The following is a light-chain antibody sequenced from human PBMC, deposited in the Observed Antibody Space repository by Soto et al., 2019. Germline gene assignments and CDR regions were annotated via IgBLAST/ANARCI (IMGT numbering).Light chain of an antibody. CDR1: QSISIW. V-gene: IGKV1-5*01. Sequence: DIQMTQSPSTLSASVGDRVTITCRASQSISIWLAWYQQKPGKAPNILIYDASTLVSGLPSRFSGSGSGTEFTLTISSLQPDDFATYYCQQYNNYFSWTFGQGTKVEIK. CDR3: QQYNNYFSWT. J-gene: IGKJ1*01. CDR2: DAS.